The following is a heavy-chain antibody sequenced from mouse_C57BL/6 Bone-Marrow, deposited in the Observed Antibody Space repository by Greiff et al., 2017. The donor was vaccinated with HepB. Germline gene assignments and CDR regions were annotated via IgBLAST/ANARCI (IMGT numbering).Heavy chain of an antibody. CDR3: ASGLWAWFAY. D-gene: IGHD1-1*02. V-gene: IGHV5-17*01. J-gene: IGHJ3*01. Sequence: EVMLVESGGGLVKPGGSLKLSCAASGFTFSDYGMHWVRQAPEKGLEWVAYISSGSSTIYYADTVKGRFTISRDNAKNTLFLQMTSLRSEDTAMYYCASGLWAWFAYWGQGTLVTVSA. CDR2: ISSGSSTI. CDR1: GFTFSDYG.